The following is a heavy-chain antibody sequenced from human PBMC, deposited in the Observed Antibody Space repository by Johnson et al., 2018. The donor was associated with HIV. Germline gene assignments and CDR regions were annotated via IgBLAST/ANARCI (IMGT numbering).Heavy chain of an antibody. Sequence: VQLVESGGGVVQPGGSLRLSCAASGFTFSNYAMTWVRQVAGKGLEWVSAISSSGGDTYSADSVEGRFSVSRDISKNILYLHMNIVRTDDPALYFCAKEGVVPTAAVVGPPVDVVLWGQGTTVTVSS. CDR3: AKEGVVPTAAVVGPPVDVVL. V-gene: IGHV3-23*04. D-gene: IGHD2-21*01. J-gene: IGHJ3*01. CDR1: GFTFSNYA. CDR2: ISSSGGDT.